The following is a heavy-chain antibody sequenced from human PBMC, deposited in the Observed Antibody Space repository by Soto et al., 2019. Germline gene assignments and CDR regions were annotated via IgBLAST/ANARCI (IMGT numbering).Heavy chain of an antibody. Sequence: PGGSLRLSCAASGFIFSDYYMSWVRQTPGKGLEWVSYISTRSTYTNYADSVKGRFTISRDNTKNSLYLQMDSLRVEDTAVYYCARDLAWKRGKVGRYYYDMDVWGQGTTVTVSS. J-gene: IGHJ6*02. CDR3: ARDLAWKRGKVGRYYYDMDV. D-gene: IGHD1-1*01. CDR1: GFIFSDYY. CDR2: ISTRSTYT. V-gene: IGHV3-11*06.